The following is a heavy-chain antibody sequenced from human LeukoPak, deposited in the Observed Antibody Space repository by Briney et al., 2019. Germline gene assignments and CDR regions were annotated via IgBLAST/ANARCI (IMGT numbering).Heavy chain of an antibody. CDR2: IKQDGSEK. CDR3: ARDGRHYYGSGNYYSKDAFDI. D-gene: IGHD3-10*01. CDR1: GFTLSTYW. Sequence: GGSLRLSCAASGFTLSTYWMSWVRQAPGKGLEWVANIKQDGSEKYYVDSVKGRFTIFRDNAKNSLFLQMNSLRAEDTAVYYCARDGRHYYGSGNYYSKDAFDIWGQGTMVTVSS. V-gene: IGHV3-7*01. J-gene: IGHJ3*02.